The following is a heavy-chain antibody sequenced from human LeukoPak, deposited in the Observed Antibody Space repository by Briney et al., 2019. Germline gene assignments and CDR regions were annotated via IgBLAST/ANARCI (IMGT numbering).Heavy chain of an antibody. CDR2: IYYSAST. J-gene: IGHJ4*02. CDR3: ARRRGYSLDY. Sequence: SETLSLTCTVSGGSISSYYWSWIRQPPGKGLEWIGYIYYSASTNYKPSLKSRVTISVDTSKNQFSLKLSSVTAADTAVYYCARRRGYSLDYWGQGTLATVSS. CDR1: GGSISSYY. D-gene: IGHD5-18*01. V-gene: IGHV4-59*08.